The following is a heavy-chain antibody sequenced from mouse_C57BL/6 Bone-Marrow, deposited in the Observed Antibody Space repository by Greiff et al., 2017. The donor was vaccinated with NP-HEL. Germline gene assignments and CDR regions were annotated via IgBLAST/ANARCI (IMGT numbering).Heavy chain of an antibody. D-gene: IGHD2-13*01. CDR2: IYPGSGNT. V-gene: IGHV1-76*01. J-gene: IGHJ2*01. CDR1: GYTFTDYY. CDR3: ARDGDYGFDY. Sequence: QVQLQQSGAELVRPGASVKLSCKASGYTFTDYYINWVKQRPGQGLEWIARIYPGSGNTYYNEKFKGKATLTAEKSSSTAYMQLSSLTSEYSAVYFCARDGDYGFDYWGQGTTLTVSS.